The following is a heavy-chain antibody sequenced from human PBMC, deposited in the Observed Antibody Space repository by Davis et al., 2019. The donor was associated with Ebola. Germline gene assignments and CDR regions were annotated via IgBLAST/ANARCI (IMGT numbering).Heavy chain of an antibody. CDR1: GFTFSSYV. D-gene: IGHD3-22*01. CDR2: ISYDGRDG. V-gene: IGHV3-30*03. J-gene: IGHJ4*02. Sequence: GGSLRLSCAASGFTFSSYVMHWVRQAPGKGLEWVALISYDGRDGFYADSVKGRFTISRDNSKNTLNLQMNSLRVEDTAVYYCARRRYDSSGLYFFDYWGQGTLVTVSS. CDR3: ARRRYDSSGLYFFDY.